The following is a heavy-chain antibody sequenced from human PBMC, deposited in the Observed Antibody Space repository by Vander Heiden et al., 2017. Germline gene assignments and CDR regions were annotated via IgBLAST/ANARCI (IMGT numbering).Heavy chain of an antibody. Sequence: EVQLVESGGGLVKPGGSLRLSCPASGFTFSSYRMNWVRPAPGKGLEWVSSISSSSSYIYYADSVKGRFTISRDNAKNSLYLQMNSLRAEDTAVYYCARVSRNYVWGSYQPPHAFDIWGQGTMVTVSS. D-gene: IGHD3-16*01. CDR3: ARVSRNYVWGSYQPPHAFDI. CDR1: GFTFSSYR. V-gene: IGHV3-21*01. CDR2: ISSSSSYI. J-gene: IGHJ3*02.